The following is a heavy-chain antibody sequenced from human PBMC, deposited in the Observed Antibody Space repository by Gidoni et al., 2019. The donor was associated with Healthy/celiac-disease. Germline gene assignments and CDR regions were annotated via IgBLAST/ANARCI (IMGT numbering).Heavy chain of an antibody. D-gene: IGHD6-19*01. CDR2: MNPISGNT. CDR1: GYTFTSYA. V-gene: IGHV1-8*01. CDR3: ASLGSSGWQTGGSRGRDV. Sequence: QVQLVQSGAEVKKPGASVKVSCKASGYTFTSYAINGVRQATGQGLEWMGWMNPISGNTGYAKKFQGRFTMTRNTSISKAYMGLSSLRSEDTAVYYCASLGSSGWQTGGSRGRDVWGQGTTVTVSS. J-gene: IGHJ6*02.